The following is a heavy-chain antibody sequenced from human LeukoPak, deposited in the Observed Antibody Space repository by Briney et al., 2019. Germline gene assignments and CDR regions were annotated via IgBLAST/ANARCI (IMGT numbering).Heavy chain of an antibody. CDR2: VNPNTGGT. CDR1: GFTFTGYY. D-gene: IGHD4-23*01. V-gene: IGHV1-2*02. Sequence: ASMKLSCKASGFTFTGYYFHWVRQAPGQGLEWMGWVNPNTGGTNYAQMFQGRVTMTRDTSITTAYMELSRLTSDDTAVYHCARDSYGGNWSLGYWGQGTLVTVSS. CDR3: ARDSYGGNWSLGY. J-gene: IGHJ4*02.